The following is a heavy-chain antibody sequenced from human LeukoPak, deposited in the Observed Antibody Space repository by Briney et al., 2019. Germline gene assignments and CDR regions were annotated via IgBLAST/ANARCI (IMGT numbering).Heavy chain of an antibody. Sequence: PGGSLRLSCAASGFTFSSYSMNWVRQAPGRGLEWVSSISSSSSYIYYADSVKGRFTISRDNAKNSLYLQMNSLRAEDTAVYYCARIHDYGDLDAFDIWGQGTMVTVSS. CDR1: GFTFSSYS. V-gene: IGHV3-21*04. D-gene: IGHD4/OR15-4a*01. CDR3: ARIHDYGDLDAFDI. J-gene: IGHJ3*02. CDR2: ISSSSSYI.